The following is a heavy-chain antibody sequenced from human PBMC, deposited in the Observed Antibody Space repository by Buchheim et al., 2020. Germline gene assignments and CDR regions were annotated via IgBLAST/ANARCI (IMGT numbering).Heavy chain of an antibody. CDR1: GFTFSDAW. V-gene: IGHV3-15*01. Sequence: EVQLVESGGGLVESGGSLRLSCAASGFTFSDAWMSWVRQAPGKGLEWVGRIRSKANDGTTNYAAPVKGRFTISRDNSKNTLYLQMNSLRAEDTAVYYCVQYYFDYWGQGTL. J-gene: IGHJ4*02. CDR3: VQYYFDY. CDR2: IRSKANDGTT.